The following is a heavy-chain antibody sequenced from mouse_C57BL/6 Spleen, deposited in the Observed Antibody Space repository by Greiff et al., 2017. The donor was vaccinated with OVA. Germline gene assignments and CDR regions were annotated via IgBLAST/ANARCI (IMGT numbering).Heavy chain of an antibody. CDR2: INPSSGYT. Sequence: VQLQESGAELARPGASVKMSCKASGYTFTSYTMHWVKQRPGQGLEWIGYINPSSGYTKYNQKFKDKATLTADKSSSTAYMQLSSLTSEDSAVYYCARAPDDYDGEGFAYWGQGTLVTVSA. CDR3: ARAPDDYDGEGFAY. J-gene: IGHJ3*01. CDR1: GYTFTSYT. V-gene: IGHV1-4*01. D-gene: IGHD2-4*01.